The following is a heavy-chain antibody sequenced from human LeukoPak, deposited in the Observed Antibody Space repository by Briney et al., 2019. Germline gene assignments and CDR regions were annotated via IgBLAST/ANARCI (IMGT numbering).Heavy chain of an antibody. CDR3: ASKYYDFWSGYSANNWFDP. CDR2: IYYSGST. V-gene: IGHV4-59*12. D-gene: IGHD3-3*01. J-gene: IGHJ5*02. Sequence: SETLSLTCTVSGGSISSYYWSWIRQPPGKGLEWIGYIYYSGSTNYNPSLKSRVTISVDTSKNQFSLKLSSVTAADTAVYYCASKYYDFWSGYSANNWFDPWGQGTLVTVSS. CDR1: GGSISSYY.